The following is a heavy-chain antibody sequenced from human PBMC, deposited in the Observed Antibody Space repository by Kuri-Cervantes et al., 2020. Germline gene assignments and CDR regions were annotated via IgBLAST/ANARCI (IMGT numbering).Heavy chain of an antibody. CDR1: GFTFSDCY. V-gene: IGHV3-11*01. CDR3: ARDDAVACQGGCYYYYGMVV. J-gene: IGHJ6*02. CDR2: ISRSGSTI. D-gene: IGHD4-23*01. Sequence: SCAASGFTFSDCYMSRIRPAPGKGVEWVSYISRSGSTIYYGDSGKGRYTISRDNAKNQMYLQMKSLRTEDTAMDYCARDDAVACQGGCYYYYGMVVWGQGTTVTVSS.